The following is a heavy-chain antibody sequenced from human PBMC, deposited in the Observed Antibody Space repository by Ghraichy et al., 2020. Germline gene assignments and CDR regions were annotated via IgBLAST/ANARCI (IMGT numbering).Heavy chain of an antibody. J-gene: IGHJ4*02. Sequence: SETLSLTCTVSGGSISSYYWGWIRQPAGKGLEWIGHFYSSGGTNYNPSLESRVTMSGDTSKNQFSLNLSSVTAADTAVYYCARDGGRRHIAYYFDYWGQGTLVTVSS. D-gene: IGHD2-15*01. CDR3: ARDGGRRHIAYYFDY. CDR1: GGSISSYY. V-gene: IGHV4-4*07. CDR2: FYSSGGT.